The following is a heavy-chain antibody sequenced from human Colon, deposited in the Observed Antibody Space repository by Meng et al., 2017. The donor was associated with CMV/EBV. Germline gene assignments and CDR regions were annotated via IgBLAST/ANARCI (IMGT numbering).Heavy chain of an antibody. V-gene: IGHV3-23*03. CDR2: IYSGGSST. Sequence: GESLKISCAASGFTFSSYAMSWVRQAPGKGLEWVSVIYSGGSSTYYADSVKGRFTISRDNSKNTLYLQMNSLRAEDTAVYYCAKSLQTLALRGVGAFDIWGQETMVTVSS. D-gene: IGHD4-11*01. CDR1: GFTFSSYA. CDR3: AKSLQTLALRGVGAFDI. J-gene: IGHJ3*02.